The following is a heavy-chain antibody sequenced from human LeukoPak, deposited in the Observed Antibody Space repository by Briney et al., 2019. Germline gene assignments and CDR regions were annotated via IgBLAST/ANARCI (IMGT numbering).Heavy chain of an antibody. CDR1: GGSISTYY. CDR3: VRHVARAFDI. V-gene: IGHV4-59*08. Sequence: SETLSLTCTVSGGSISTYYWSWVRQPPGEGLEWIGYIYYSGSTNYNPSLKSRVTISVDTSKNQFSLKLSPVTAADTAVYSCVRHVARAFDIWGQGTKVTVSS. CDR2: IYYSGST. J-gene: IGHJ3*02.